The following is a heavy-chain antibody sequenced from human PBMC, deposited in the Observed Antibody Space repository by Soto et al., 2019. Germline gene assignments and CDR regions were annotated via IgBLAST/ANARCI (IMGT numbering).Heavy chain of an antibody. CDR3: ARTESGTFDP. J-gene: IGHJ5*02. V-gene: IGHV4-59*01. D-gene: IGHD1-7*01. CDR2: IYYSGST. Sequence: PSETLSLTCTVSGGSIGSYYWSWIRQPPGKGLEWIGYIYYSGSTNYNPSLKSRVTISVDTSKNQFSLKLSSVTAADTAVYYCARTESGTFDPWGQGTLVTVSS. CDR1: GGSIGSYY.